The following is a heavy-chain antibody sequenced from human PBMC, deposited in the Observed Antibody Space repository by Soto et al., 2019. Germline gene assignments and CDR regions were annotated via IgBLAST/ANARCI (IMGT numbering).Heavy chain of an antibody. CDR1: GYTFPGYY. Sequence: GASVKVSCKASGYTFPGYYMHWVRQAPGQGLEWMGWINPNSGGTNYAQKFQGRVTMTRDTSISTAYMELSRLSSDDTAVYYCARGAYEGFLEWLPLPAYDGMDDGGEGTTVAV. CDR2: INPNSGGT. J-gene: IGHJ6*02. CDR3: ARGAYEGFLEWLPLPAYDGMDD. D-gene: IGHD3-3*01. V-gene: IGHV1-2*02.